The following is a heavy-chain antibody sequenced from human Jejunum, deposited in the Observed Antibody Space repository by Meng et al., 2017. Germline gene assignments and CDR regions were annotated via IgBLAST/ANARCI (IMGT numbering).Heavy chain of an antibody. CDR3: AKDRLGGADNLDS. J-gene: IGHJ4*02. D-gene: IGHD3-16*01. CDR2: ILFDGSYK. V-gene: IGHV3-30*18. Sequence: QVQLVDSGGVVVQSGKSLRLSCAASGFSFSSKGMHWFRQASGRGLELVAVILFDGSYKYYADAVKGRFTISRDNSNSTLYLQMNSLRTEDTAVYYCAKDRLGGADNLDSWGQGTLVTVSS. CDR1: GFSFSSKG.